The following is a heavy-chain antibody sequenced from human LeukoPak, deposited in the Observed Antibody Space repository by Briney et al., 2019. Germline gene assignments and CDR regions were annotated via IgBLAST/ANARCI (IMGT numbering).Heavy chain of an antibody. V-gene: IGHV1-18*01. CDR2: ISAYNGNT. CDR3: ARQPYYYDSSGYYYYMDV. Sequence: GASVKVSCKASGYTFTSYGISWVRQAPGQGLEWMGWISAYNGNTNYAQKLQGRVTMTTDTSTSTAYMELRSLRSDDTAVYYCARQPYYYDSSGYYYYMDVWGKGTTVIVSS. CDR1: GYTFTSYG. D-gene: IGHD3-22*01. J-gene: IGHJ6*03.